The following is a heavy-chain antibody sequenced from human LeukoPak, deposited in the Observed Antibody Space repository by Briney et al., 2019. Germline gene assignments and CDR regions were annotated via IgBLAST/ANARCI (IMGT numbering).Heavy chain of an antibody. CDR2: IYYSGST. J-gene: IGHJ4*02. Sequence: PETLSLTCTVSGGSISSYYWSWIRQPPGKGLEWIGYIYYSGSTNYNPSLKSRVTISVDTSKNQFSLKLSSVTAADTAVYYCARGGQLLLPYYFDYWGQGTLVTVSS. V-gene: IGHV4-59*01. CDR1: GGSISSYY. D-gene: IGHD2-2*01. CDR3: ARGGQLLLPYYFDY.